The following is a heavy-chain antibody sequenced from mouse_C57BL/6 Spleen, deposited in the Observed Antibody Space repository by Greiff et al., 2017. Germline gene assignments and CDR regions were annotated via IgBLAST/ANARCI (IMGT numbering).Heavy chain of an antibody. D-gene: IGHD1-1*01. V-gene: IGHV1-81*01. Sequence: VQLQQSGAELARPGASVKLSCKASGFTFTSYGISWVKQRTGQGLEWIGEIYPRSGNTYYHEKFKGKATLTADKSSSTAYMELRRLTSEDSAVYFCARSDTTVVASRAFDYWGQGTTLTVSS. CDR1: GFTFTSYG. J-gene: IGHJ2*01. CDR3: ARSDTTVVASRAFDY. CDR2: IYPRSGNT.